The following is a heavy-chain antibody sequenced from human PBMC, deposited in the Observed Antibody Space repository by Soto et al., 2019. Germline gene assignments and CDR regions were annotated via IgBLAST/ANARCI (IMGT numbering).Heavy chain of an antibody. CDR2: VGGGGENT. CDR1: GFTFSSYS. CDR3: AKRDSGSGRSPPLINY. D-gene: IGHD3-10*01. V-gene: IGHV3-23*01. Sequence: EVQLLESGGGLVQPGGSLRLSCAASGFTFSSYSMNWVRQAPGKGLEWVATVGGGGENTFYADSVKGRLTISRDYSQNTLYLQMNSLRAEDTAVYFCAKRDSGSGRSPPLINYWGQGTLVTVSS. J-gene: IGHJ4*02.